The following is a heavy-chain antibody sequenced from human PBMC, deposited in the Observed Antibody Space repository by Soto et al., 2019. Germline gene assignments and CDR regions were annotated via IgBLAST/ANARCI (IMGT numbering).Heavy chain of an antibody. CDR2: INPNSGGT. Sequence: ASVKVSCKASGYTFTGYYMHWVRQAPGQGLEWMGWINPNSGGTNYAQKFQGRVTMTRDTSINTAYMELSRLRSDDTAVYYCARDRGYCSSTSCYTLYYLDYWGQGTLVTVSS. D-gene: IGHD2-2*02. V-gene: IGHV1-2*02. CDR1: GYTFTGYY. CDR3: ARDRGYCSSTSCYTLYYLDY. J-gene: IGHJ4*02.